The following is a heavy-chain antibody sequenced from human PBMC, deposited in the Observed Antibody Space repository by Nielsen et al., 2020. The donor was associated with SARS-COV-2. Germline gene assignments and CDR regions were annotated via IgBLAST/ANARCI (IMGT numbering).Heavy chain of an antibody. Sequence: SLKISCAASGFTFDDYAMHWVRQAPGKGLEWVSGISWNSGSIGYADSVKGRFTISRDNAKNSLYLQMNSLRAEDTALYYCATSPGEYYYYYYMDVWGKGTTVTVSS. J-gene: IGHJ6*03. CDR2: ISWNSGSI. CDR3: ATSPGEYYYYYYMDV. V-gene: IGHV3-9*01. D-gene: IGHD3-10*01. CDR1: GFTFDDYA.